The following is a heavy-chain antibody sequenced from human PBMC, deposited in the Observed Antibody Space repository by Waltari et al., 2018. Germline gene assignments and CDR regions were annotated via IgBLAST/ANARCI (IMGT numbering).Heavy chain of an antibody. Sequence: QVQLQESGPGLVKPSETLSLTCTVSGGSISSYYWSWIRQPPGKGLEWIGYIYYSGSTNYNPSLKSRVTISVDTSKNQFSLKLSSVTAADTAVYYCARGDDYRDYYYMDVWGKGTTVTISS. CDR1: GGSISSYY. CDR3: ARGDDYRDYYYMDV. J-gene: IGHJ6*03. V-gene: IGHV4-59*01. CDR2: IYYSGST. D-gene: IGHD4-4*01.